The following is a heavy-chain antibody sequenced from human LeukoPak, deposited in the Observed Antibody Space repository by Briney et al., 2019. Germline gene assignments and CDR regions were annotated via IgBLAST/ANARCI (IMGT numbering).Heavy chain of an antibody. CDR2: INPNSGGT. D-gene: IGHD4-23*01. CDR1: GYTFTGYH. CDR3: ARGGVTSVVSPQLDP. Sequence: GPSVNVSCNTSGYTFTGYHIHWVRQAPGQGLEWVGLINPNSGGTNYAQKFQGRVTMTRDTSISTAYMELSRLISDDTAVYYCARGGVTSVVSPQLDPWGQGTLVTVSS. V-gene: IGHV1-2*02. J-gene: IGHJ5*02.